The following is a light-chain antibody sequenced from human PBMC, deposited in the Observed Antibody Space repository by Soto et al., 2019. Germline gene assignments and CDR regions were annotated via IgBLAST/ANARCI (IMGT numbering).Light chain of an antibody. CDR3: QQYNKWPIT. Sequence: EIVMTQSPATLSVSPGERVTLSCRASQSVVSTLAWYQKKPGQAPRLLIYGASTGASGTPARFSGSGSGTEFTLTVSSLQSADFAVYYCQQYNKWPITFGQGTRLEI. CDR1: QSVVST. CDR2: GAS. J-gene: IGKJ5*01. V-gene: IGKV3-15*01.